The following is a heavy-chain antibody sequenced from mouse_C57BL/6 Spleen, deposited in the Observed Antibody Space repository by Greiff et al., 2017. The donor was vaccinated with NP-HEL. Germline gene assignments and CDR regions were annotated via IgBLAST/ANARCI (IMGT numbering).Heavy chain of an antibody. CDR1: GYTFTSYW. Sequence: QVQLQQPGAELVKPGASVKLSCKASGYTFTSYWMHWVKQRPGQGLEWIGMIHPNSGSTNYNEKFKSNATLPLDKSSSTAYMQLSSLTSEDSAVYYCARSAYYSNYDAMDYWGQGTSVTVSS. J-gene: IGHJ4*01. D-gene: IGHD2-5*01. CDR3: ARSAYYSNYDAMDY. V-gene: IGHV1-64*01. CDR2: IHPNSGST.